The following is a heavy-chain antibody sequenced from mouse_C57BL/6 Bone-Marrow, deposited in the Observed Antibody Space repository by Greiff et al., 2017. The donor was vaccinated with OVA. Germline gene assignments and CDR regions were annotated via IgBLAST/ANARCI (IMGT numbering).Heavy chain of an antibody. CDR1: GYTFTSYW. CDR2: IYPGSGST. J-gene: IGHJ4*01. CDR3: ARPFYDGYPGYAMDY. D-gene: IGHD2-3*01. Sequence: QVQLQQPGAELAKPGASVKMSCKASGYTFTSYWITWVKQRPGQGLEWIGDIYPGSGSTNYNEKFKRKATLTAVTSSSTAYMQLSSLTSEDSAVYCCARPFYDGYPGYAMDYGGKGTSVTVSS. V-gene: IGHV1-55*01.